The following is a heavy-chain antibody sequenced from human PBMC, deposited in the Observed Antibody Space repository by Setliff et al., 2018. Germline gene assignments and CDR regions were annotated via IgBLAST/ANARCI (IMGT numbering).Heavy chain of an antibody. V-gene: IGHV4-39*02. Sequence: PSETLSLTCTVPGGSISSISYYWGWIRQPPGKGLEWIGTVYDSGTTYYNPSLKSRIAISIDTSKDHFSLELTSVTAADTAVYYCARVSLKSGYYYNYMDVWGSGTTVTVSS. CDR1: GGSISSISYY. CDR3: ARVSLKSGYYYNYMDV. CDR2: VYDSGTT. J-gene: IGHJ6*03.